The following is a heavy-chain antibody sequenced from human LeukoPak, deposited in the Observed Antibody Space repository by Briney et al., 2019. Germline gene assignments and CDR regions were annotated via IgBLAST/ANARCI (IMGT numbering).Heavy chain of an antibody. J-gene: IGHJ4*02. CDR2: ISSSGSTI. CDR3: ARGSGTNFWSGYYTGFDY. D-gene: IGHD3-3*01. Sequence: PGGSLRLSCAASGFTFSDYYMSWIRQAPGKGLEWVSYISSSGSTIYYADSVKGRFTISRDNAKNSLYLQMNGLRAEDTAVYYCARGSGTNFWSGYYTGFDYWGQGTLVTVSS. V-gene: IGHV3-11*04. CDR1: GFTFSDYY.